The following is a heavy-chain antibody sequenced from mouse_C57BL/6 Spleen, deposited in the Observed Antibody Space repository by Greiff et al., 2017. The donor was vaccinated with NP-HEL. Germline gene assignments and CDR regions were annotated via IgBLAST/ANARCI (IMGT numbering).Heavy chain of an antibody. CDR3: ARRDYGSREYFDV. D-gene: IGHD1-1*01. CDR1: GFTFTDYY. V-gene: IGHV7-3*01. Sequence: EVQGVESGGGLVQPGGSLSLSCAASGFTFTDYYMSWVRQPPGKALEWLGFIRNKANGYTTEYSASVKGRFTISIDNSQSILYLQMNALRAEDSATYYCARRDYGSREYFDVWGTGTTVTVSS. CDR2: IRNKANGYTT. J-gene: IGHJ1*03.